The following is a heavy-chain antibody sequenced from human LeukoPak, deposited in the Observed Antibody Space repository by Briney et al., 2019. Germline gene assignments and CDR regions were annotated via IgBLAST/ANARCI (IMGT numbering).Heavy chain of an antibody. CDR1: GFTFSTHS. CDR2: IWGNGAIT. J-gene: IGHJ4*02. D-gene: IGHD5-12*01. V-gene: IGHV3-23*01. CDR3: AKDQRPDSGYDIDY. Sequence: GGSLRLSCAASGFTFSTHSINWVRQAPRKGLKWVSVIWGNGAITYYADSVKGRFTISRDNSMNMVYLQMNSLRVEDTAIYYCAKDQRPDSGYDIDYWGQGTLVTVSS.